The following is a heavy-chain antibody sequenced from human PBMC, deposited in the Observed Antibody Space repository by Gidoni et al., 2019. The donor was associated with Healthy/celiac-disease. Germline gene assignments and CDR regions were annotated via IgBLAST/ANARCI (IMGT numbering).Heavy chain of an antibody. V-gene: IGHV4-61*02. J-gene: IGHJ6*02. CDR1: GGSISSGSYY. Sequence: QVQLQESGPGLVKPSQTLSLTCTVSGGSISSGSYYWSWIRPPAGKGLEWIGRIYTSGSTNYNPSLKSRVTISVDTSKNQFSLKLSSVTAADTAVYYCARDGRRASITMVRGVIDYYYYYGMDVWGQGTTVTVSS. D-gene: IGHD3-10*01. CDR2: IYTSGST. CDR3: ARDGRRASITMVRGVIDYYYYYGMDV.